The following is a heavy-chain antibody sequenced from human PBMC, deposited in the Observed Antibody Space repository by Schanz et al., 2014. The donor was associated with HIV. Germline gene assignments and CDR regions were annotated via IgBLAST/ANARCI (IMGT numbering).Heavy chain of an antibody. CDR3: ARGRRDVSMIVLYWLDP. CDR1: GYTFSNFD. J-gene: IGHJ5*02. V-gene: IGHV1-8*01. CDR2: MNPNSGNT. D-gene: IGHD3-22*01. Sequence: QVQLVQSGAEVKKPGASVKVSCKASGYTFSNFDINWVRQATGQGPEWMGWMNPNSGNTGYAQKFRARVTLTRYVSTGTAYRELSSLRSDDPAVYYCARGRRDVSMIVLYWLDPWGQGTVVTVSS.